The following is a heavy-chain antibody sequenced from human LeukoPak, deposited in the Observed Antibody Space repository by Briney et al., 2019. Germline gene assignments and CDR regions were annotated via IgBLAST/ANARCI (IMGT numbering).Heavy chain of an antibody. V-gene: IGHV3-23*01. J-gene: IGHJ4*02. Sequence: GGSLRLSCAASGFIFSDYSMSWIRQAPGKGLEWVSDISGGGATTFYADSVKGRFTISRDNSKNTLYLQMNSLRAEDTAIYYCARARTTGRDYFDYWGQGTLVTVSS. D-gene: IGHD1-1*01. CDR1: GFIFSDYS. CDR3: ARARTTGRDYFDY. CDR2: ISGGGATT.